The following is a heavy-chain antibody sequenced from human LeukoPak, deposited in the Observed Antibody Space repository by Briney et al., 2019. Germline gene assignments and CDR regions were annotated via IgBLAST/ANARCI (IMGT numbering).Heavy chain of an antibody. Sequence: GGSLRLSCAASAFTFSSYAMSWVRQAPGKGLDWVSTISGNGGRTYYADSVKGRFTISRDNAKNSLYLQMNSLRAEDTAVYYCARDSTVVAAAGFYYYYGVDVWGQGTTVTVSS. J-gene: IGHJ6*02. V-gene: IGHV3-23*01. D-gene: IGHD6-13*01. CDR3: ARDSTVVAAAGFYYYYGVDV. CDR2: ISGNGGRT. CDR1: AFTFSSYA.